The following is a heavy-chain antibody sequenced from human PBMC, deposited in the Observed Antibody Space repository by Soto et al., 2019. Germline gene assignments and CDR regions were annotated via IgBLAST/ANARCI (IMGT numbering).Heavy chain of an antibody. J-gene: IGHJ5*02. Sequence: ASVKVSCKASGYTFTGYFMHWVRQAPGQGLEWMGWISTYNGDTNYAQQLQGRVTMTTDTSTSTAYMELRSLRSDDTAVYYCARKYSSSSWFDPWGQGTLVTVSS. CDR2: ISTYNGDT. V-gene: IGHV1-18*04. CDR1: GYTFTGYF. D-gene: IGHD6-6*01. CDR3: ARKYSSSSWFDP.